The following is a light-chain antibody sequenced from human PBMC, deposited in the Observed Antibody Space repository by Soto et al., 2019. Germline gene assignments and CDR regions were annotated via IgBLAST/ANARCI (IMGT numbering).Light chain of an antibody. Sequence: DIQMTQSPSTLSASVGDRVTITCRASQSISSWLAWYQQKPGKAPKLLIYDASSLESGVQSRFSGSGSGTEFTLTISSLQPDDFAAYYCQQYSSYSPWTFGQGTKVEIK. J-gene: IGKJ1*01. CDR1: QSISSW. CDR3: QQYSSYSPWT. V-gene: IGKV1-5*01. CDR2: DAS.